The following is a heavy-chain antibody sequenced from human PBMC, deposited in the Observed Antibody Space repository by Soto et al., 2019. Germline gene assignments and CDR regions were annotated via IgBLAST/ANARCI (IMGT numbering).Heavy chain of an antibody. D-gene: IGHD3-10*01. CDR3: ARELKEPGSYYYYGLDV. Sequence: QVQLVQSGAEVQKPGSSVKVSCKASGGSFSSYGITWVRQAPGQGLEWMGGIIPIIGTTKYAQKFQGRVTITADESTTTAYMELSSLISEDTAVYYCARELKEPGSYYYYGLDVWGQGTTVTVSS. CDR1: GGSFSSYG. CDR2: IIPIIGTT. V-gene: IGHV1-69*01. J-gene: IGHJ6*02.